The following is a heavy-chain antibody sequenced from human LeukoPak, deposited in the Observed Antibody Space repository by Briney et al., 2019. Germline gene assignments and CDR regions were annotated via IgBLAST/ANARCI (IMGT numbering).Heavy chain of an antibody. D-gene: IGHD4-17*01. CDR3: ARRHSTTTTRGGYYYGMDV. V-gene: IGHV4-34*01. Sequence: SETLSLTCAVYGGSFSGYYWSWIRHPPGKGLEWSGEINHSGSTNYNPSLKSRVTISVDTSKNRFSLKLSSVTAADTAVYYCARRHSTTTTRGGYYYGMDVWGQGTTVTVSS. CDR2: INHSGST. J-gene: IGHJ6*02. CDR1: GGSFSGYY.